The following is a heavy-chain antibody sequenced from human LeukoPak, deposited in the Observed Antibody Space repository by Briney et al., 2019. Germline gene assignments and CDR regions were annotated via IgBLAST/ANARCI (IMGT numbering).Heavy chain of an antibody. CDR3: ARAKYYDILTGFEEGVYYYYYMDV. D-gene: IGHD3-9*01. V-gene: IGHV4-39*07. CDR2: IYYSGST. CDR1: GGSISSSSYY. Sequence: PSETLSLTCTVSGGSISSSSYYWGWIRQPPGKGLEWIGSIYYSGSTYYNPSLKSRVTISVDTSKNQFSLKLSSVTAADTAVYYCARAKYYDILTGFEEGVYYYYYMDVWGKGTTVTISS. J-gene: IGHJ6*03.